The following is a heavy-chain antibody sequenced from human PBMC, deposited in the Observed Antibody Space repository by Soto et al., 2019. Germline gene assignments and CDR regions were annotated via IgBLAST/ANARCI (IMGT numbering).Heavy chain of an antibody. Sequence: EVQLVESGGGLVQPGGSLRRSCAASGCTFSSSWMHWVRQAPGKGPVWVSRINSDGGGTGYADSVKGRFTISRDNAKNTLYLQMNSLIAEDTAVYYCAKDFDTTDYWGQGTLVTVSS. CDR2: INSDGGGT. J-gene: IGHJ4*02. D-gene: IGHD1-26*01. V-gene: IGHV3-74*01. CDR3: AKDFDTTDY. CDR1: GCTFSSSW.